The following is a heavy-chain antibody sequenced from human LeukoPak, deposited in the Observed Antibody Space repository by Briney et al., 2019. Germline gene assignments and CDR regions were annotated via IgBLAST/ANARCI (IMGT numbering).Heavy chain of an antibody. Sequence: GGSLRLSCAASGFTFSSYSMNWVRQAPGKGLEWVSYISSSSSTIYYADSVKGRFTISRDNSKNTLYLQMNSLRAEDTAVYYCAKSKLRYPDYWGQGTLVTVSS. J-gene: IGHJ4*02. CDR3: AKSKLRYPDY. CDR2: ISSSSSTI. V-gene: IGHV3-48*01. CDR1: GFTFSSYS. D-gene: IGHD3-9*01.